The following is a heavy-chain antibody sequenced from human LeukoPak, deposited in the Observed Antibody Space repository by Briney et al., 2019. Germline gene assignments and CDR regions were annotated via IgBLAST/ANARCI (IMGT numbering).Heavy chain of an antibody. D-gene: IGHD4-17*01. CDR3: ARVVYGDYGYFDY. J-gene: IGHJ4*02. CDR1: GFIFSNYG. Sequence: SGGSLRLSCAASGFIFSNYGMSWVRQAPGKGLEWVSSISSSSSYIYYADSVKGRFTISRDNAKNSLYLQTNSLRAEDTAVYYCARVVYGDYGYFDYWGQGTLVTVSS. V-gene: IGHV3-21*01. CDR2: ISSSSSYI.